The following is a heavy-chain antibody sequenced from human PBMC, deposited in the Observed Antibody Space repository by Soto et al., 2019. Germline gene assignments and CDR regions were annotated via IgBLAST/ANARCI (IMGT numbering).Heavy chain of an antibody. CDR3: ARDPTIAARNYYFDY. CDR1: GFTFSSYE. V-gene: IGHV3-48*03. Sequence: LRLSCAASGFTFSSYEMNWVRQAPGRGLEWVSYISSSGSTIYYADSVKGRFTISRDNAKNSLYLQMNSLRAEDTAVYYCARDPTIAARNYYFDYWGPGAMVTVSS. J-gene: IGHJ4*02. D-gene: IGHD6-6*01. CDR2: ISSSGSTI.